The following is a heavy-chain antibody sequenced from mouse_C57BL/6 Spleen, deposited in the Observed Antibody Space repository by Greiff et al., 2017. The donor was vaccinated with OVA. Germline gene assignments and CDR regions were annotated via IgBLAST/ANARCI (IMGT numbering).Heavy chain of an antibody. Sequence: EVKLMESGGGLVKPGGSLKLSCAASGFTFSDYGMHWVRQAPEKGLEWVAYISSGSSTIYYADTVKGRFTISRDNAKNTLFLQMTSLRSEDTAMYYCAKDDGYYVTLFDYWGQGTTLTVSS. D-gene: IGHD2-3*01. CDR1: GFTFSDYG. V-gene: IGHV5-17*01. CDR2: ISSGSSTI. J-gene: IGHJ2*01. CDR3: AKDDGYYVTLFDY.